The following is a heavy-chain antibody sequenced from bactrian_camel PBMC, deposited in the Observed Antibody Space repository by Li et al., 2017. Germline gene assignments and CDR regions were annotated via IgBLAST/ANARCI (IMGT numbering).Heavy chain of an antibody. CDR2: LDKDGNP. V-gene: IGHV3S53*01. CDR3: KAIRKANIARCGLEH. D-gene: IGHD1*01. Sequence: HVQLVESGGGSVQAGGSLTLSCAASGTGRYCMAWFRQATGKEREGVATLDKDGNPMYSDSVKGRFTISKDNAKNTVTLQMNSLNTEDTAMYYRKAIRKANIARCGLEHWGQGTQVTVS. CDR1: GTGRYC. J-gene: IGHJ4*01.